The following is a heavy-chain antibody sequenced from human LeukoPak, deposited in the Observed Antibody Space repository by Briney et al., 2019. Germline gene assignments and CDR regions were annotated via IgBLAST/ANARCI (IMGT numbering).Heavy chain of an antibody. CDR3: AKGPLYSSSWLLFDY. J-gene: IGHJ4*02. V-gene: IGHV3-43*01. CDR1: GFTYDDYT. CDR2: ISWDGGST. D-gene: IGHD6-13*01. Sequence: GGSLRLSCAASGFTYDDYTMHWVRQAPGKGLEWVSLISWDGGSTYYADSVKGRFTISRDNSKNSLYLQMNSLRTEDTALYYCAKGPLYSSSWLLFDYWGQGTLVTVSS.